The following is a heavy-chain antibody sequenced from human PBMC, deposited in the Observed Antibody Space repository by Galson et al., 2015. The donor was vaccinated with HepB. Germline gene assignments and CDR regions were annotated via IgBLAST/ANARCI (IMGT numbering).Heavy chain of an antibody. CDR3: ARPQVDDIVASGAFDI. D-gene: IGHD5-12*01. CDR1: GYSFTSYW. J-gene: IGHJ3*02. CDR2: IYPGDSDT. V-gene: IGHV5-51*03. Sequence: QSGAEVKKPGESLKISCKGSGYSFTSYWIGWVRQMPGKGLEWMGIIYPGDSDTRYSPSFQGQVTISADKSISTAYLQWSSLKASDTAMYYCARPQVDDIVASGAFDIWGQGTMVTVSS.